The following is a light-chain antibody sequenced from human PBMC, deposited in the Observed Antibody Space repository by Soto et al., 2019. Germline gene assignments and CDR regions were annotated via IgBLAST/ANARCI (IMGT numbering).Light chain of an antibody. Sequence: SYVLTQPPSVSVAPGKTATITCGGNNIGSESVHWYQQRPGQAPMLVISYDSDRPSGIPERFSGSNSGNTATLTISRVEAGDEADYYCQVWDTNVVFGGGTKVTVL. CDR2: YDS. CDR3: QVWDTNVV. CDR1: NIGSES. V-gene: IGLV3-21*04. J-gene: IGLJ3*02.